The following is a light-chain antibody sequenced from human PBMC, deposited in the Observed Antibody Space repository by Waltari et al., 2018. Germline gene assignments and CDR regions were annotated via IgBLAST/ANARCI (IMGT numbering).Light chain of an antibody. V-gene: IGLV2-14*03. J-gene: IGLJ1*01. CDR3: SSHTSTVPHV. CDR2: AVS. CDR1: SNDVGGYGY. Sequence: QSALTQPASVSGSPGQSITISCTGTSNDVGGYGYVPWYQQYPGRAPKPIIYAVSYRPSGNSTRVSCSKSGNTASLTISGLQADDEADYYCSSHTSTVPHVFGTGTRVTV.